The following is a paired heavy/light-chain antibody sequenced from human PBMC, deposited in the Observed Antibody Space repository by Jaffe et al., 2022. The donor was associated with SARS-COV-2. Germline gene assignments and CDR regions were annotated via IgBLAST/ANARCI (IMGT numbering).Light chain of an antibody. CDR2: DAS. V-gene: IGKV3D-15*01. Sequence: EIVMTQSPATLSVSPGERVTLSCRASQSVSSNFAWYQQRPGQAPRLLIYDASTRATGIPARFSGSGSGTEFTLTISSLQSEDFAVYYCQQYNKWPPGTFGQGTKVEIK. CDR1: QSVSSN. J-gene: IGKJ1*01. CDR3: QQYNKWPPGT.
Heavy chain of an antibody. D-gene: IGHD6-19*01. CDR3: AKDRLVHDG. CDR2: ISDSGGRT. CDR1: GFTFTSHA. J-gene: IGHJ4*02. V-gene: IGHV3-23*01. Sequence: EVQLLESGGGLVQPGGSLRLSCAASGFTFTSHAMSWVRRAPGKGLEWVSAISDSGGRTYYADSVKGRFTISRDNSKNTLYLQMNSLRVEDTAVYYCAKDRLVHDGWGQGTLVTVSS.